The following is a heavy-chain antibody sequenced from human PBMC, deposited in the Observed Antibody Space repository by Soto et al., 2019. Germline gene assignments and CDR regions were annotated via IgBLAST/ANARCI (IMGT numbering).Heavy chain of an antibody. CDR2: IYYSGST. J-gene: IGHJ5*02. D-gene: IGHD6-6*01. CDR1: GGSISSGGYY. CDR3: ARDKYRNNWFDP. Sequence: SETLSLTCTVSGGSISSGGYYWSWIRQHPGKGLEWIGYIYYSGSTYYNPSLKSRVTISVDTSKNQFSLKLSSVTAADTAVYYCARDKYRNNWFDPWGQGTLVTVSS. V-gene: IGHV4-31*03.